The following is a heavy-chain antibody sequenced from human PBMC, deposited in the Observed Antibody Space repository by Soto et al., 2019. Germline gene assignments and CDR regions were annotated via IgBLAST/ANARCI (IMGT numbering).Heavy chain of an antibody. D-gene: IGHD5-12*01. J-gene: IGHJ4*02. CDR3: ARGQEGIVATH. Sequence: QVQLQQWGAGLLKPSETLSLTCTVNGGSLTGYYWSWIRQPPGKGLEWIGEVKDGGSTNYSPSLRARVSNSADTSKNHFSLRLNSVTAADTAVYFCARGQEGIVATHWDQGALVTVSS. V-gene: IGHV4-34*01. CDR1: GGSLTGYY. CDR2: VKDGGST.